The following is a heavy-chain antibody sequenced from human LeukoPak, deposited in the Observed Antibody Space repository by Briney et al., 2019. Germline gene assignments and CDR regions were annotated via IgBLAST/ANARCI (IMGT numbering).Heavy chain of an antibody. J-gene: IGHJ4*02. CDR3: AGSSGWPYYFDY. D-gene: IGHD6-19*01. V-gene: IGHV3-30*03. CDR2: ISYDGSNK. Sequence: GGSLRLSCAASGFTFSSYGMHWVRQAPGKGLEWVAVISYDGSNKYYADSVKGRFTISRDNSKNTLYLQMNSLRAEDTAVYYCAGSSGWPYYFDYWGQGTLVTVSS. CDR1: GFTFSSYG.